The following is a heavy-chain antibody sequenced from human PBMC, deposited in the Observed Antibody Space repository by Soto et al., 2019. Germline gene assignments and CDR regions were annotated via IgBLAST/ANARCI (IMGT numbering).Heavy chain of an antibody. Sequence: EVQLLESGGGLVQPGGSLRLSCAASGFTFSTYVMTWVRQAPGKGLEWVSTISYSADKTFYADSVKGRFTISRDNSRDTLFLQMNSLRADDAALYYCARRAKTATTNWGAFDIWGQGTMVTVSS. CDR1: GFTFSTYV. J-gene: IGHJ3*02. D-gene: IGHD1-7*01. CDR3: ARRAKTATTNWGAFDI. CDR2: ISYSADKT. V-gene: IGHV3-23*01.